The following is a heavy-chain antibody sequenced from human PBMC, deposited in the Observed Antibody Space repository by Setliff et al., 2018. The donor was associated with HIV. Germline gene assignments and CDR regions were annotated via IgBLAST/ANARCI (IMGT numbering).Heavy chain of an antibody. CDR2: IHPGDSET. J-gene: IGHJ4*02. D-gene: IGHD6-19*01. CDR1: GYSFTTYY. V-gene: IGHV5-51*01. CDR3: ARQGPSGLFDY. Sequence: GESLKISCKGSGYSFTTYYIGWVRQMSGKGLGWMGIIHPGDSETRYSPSFQGQVTISADKSISTAYLQWSSLKASDTAIYYCARQGPSGLFDYWGQGTLVTVSS.